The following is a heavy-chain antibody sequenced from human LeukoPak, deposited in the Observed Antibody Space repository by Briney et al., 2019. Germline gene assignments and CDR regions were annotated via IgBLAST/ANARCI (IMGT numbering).Heavy chain of an antibody. CDR2: IRSNTYGGTT. V-gene: IGHV3-49*04. Sequence: PGGSLRLSCTTSGFTFGDYAMSWVRQAPGKGLEWVGFIRSNTYGGTTEYAASVNGRFTISRDDSNSIAYLQMNSLKTEDTAVYFCSIYCTGGTCNWAYWGQGTLVTVSS. J-gene: IGHJ4*02. CDR1: GFTFGDYA. D-gene: IGHD2-8*02. CDR3: SIYCTGGTCNWAY.